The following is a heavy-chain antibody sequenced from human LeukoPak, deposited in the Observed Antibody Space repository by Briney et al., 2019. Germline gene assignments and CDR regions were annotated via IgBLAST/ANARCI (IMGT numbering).Heavy chain of an antibody. Sequence: GGSLILSCSASGFAFSSSPMHWVRQAPGKTLEYVSAISSDGRNAYYADSVKGRFTMSRDNSKNTLSLQMSSLRPEDTAVYYCVPHINYSYQYWGRGTQVTVS. CDR2: ISSDGRNA. CDR3: VPHINYSYQY. D-gene: IGHD5-18*01. CDR1: GFAFSSSP. V-gene: IGHV3-64D*06. J-gene: IGHJ4*02.